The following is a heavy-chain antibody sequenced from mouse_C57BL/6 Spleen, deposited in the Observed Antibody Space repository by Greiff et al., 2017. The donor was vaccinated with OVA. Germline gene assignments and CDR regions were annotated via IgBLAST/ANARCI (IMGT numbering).Heavy chain of an antibody. V-gene: IGHV1-69*01. CDR1: GYTFTSYW. Sequence: QVQLQQPGAELVMPGASVKLSCKASGYTFTSYWMHWVQQRPGQGLEWIGEIDPSDSYTNYHQKFKGKSTLTVDKSSSTAYMQLSSLTSEDSAVYYCASKVGYSFAYWGQGTLVTVSA. CDR2: IDPSDSYT. D-gene: IGHD2-3*01. CDR3: ASKVGYSFAY. J-gene: IGHJ3*01.